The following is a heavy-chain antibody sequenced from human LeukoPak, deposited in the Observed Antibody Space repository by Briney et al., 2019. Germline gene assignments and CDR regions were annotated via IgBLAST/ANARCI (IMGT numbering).Heavy chain of an antibody. V-gene: IGHV3-48*03. CDR3: ARRGYYDTSGYLFDD. Sequence: GGSLRLSCAASGFTFSSYEMNWVRQAPGRGLEWVSYISSSGSGIYYVDSVKGRFIISRDNAKNSLFLQMNSLRAEDTAVYYCARRGYYDTSGYLFDDWGQGTLVTVSS. J-gene: IGHJ4*02. D-gene: IGHD3-22*01. CDR1: GFTFSSYE. CDR2: ISSSGSGI.